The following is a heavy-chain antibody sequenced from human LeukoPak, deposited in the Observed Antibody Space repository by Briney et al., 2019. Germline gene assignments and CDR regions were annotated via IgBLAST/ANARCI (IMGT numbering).Heavy chain of an antibody. V-gene: IGHV3-23*01. CDR1: GFTFSSYA. D-gene: IGHD3-22*01. CDR2: ISGSGGST. Sequence: GGSLRLSCAASGFTFSSYAMSWVRQAPGKGLEWVSAISGSGGSTYYADSVKGRFTISRDNSKNTLYLQMNSLRAGDTAVYYCAKDGEDTYYYDSSGYQTFDYWGQGTLVTVSS. J-gene: IGHJ4*02. CDR3: AKDGEDTYYYDSSGYQTFDY.